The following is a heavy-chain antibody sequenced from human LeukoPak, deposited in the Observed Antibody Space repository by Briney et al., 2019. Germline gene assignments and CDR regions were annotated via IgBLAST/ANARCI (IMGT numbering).Heavy chain of an antibody. CDR1: GDSISSSNW. CDR3: ARDSGLRSGMDV. D-gene: IGHD4-17*01. Sequence: SGTLSLTCAVSGDSISSSNWWSWVRQPPGKGLEWIGEIYHSGSTNYNPSLKSRVSISVDKSKNQFPLKLYSVTAADTAVYYCARDSGLRSGMDVWGQGTTATVSS. J-gene: IGHJ6*02. CDR2: IYHSGST. V-gene: IGHV4-4*02.